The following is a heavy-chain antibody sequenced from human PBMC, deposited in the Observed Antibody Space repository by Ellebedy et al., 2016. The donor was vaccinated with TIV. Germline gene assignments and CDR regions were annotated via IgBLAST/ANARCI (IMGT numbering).Heavy chain of an antibody. V-gene: IGHV3-53*01. CDR2: IYSSGST. J-gene: IGHJ4*02. D-gene: IGHD6-19*01. CDR3: AGGIGVAGTSLGY. CDR1: GITVSSNY. Sequence: GESLKISCAASGITVSSNYMSWVRQAPGKGLEWVSIIYSSGSTFYADSVKGRFTISRDNSKNTLYLQMSSLRAEDTAVYYCAGGIGVAGTSLGYWGQGTLVTVSS.